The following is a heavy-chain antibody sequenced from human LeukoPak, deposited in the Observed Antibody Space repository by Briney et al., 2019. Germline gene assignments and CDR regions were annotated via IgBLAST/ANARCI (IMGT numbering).Heavy chain of an antibody. J-gene: IGHJ4*02. CDR1: GFTFSSYS. V-gene: IGHV3-21*01. D-gene: IGHD6-13*01. Sequence: GGSLRLSCAASGFTFSSYSMNWVRQAPGEGLEWVSSISSSISYIYYADSVKGRFTISRDNAKNSLYLQMNSLRADDTDVYYYARDRGSSTGLDYWGQGTLVTVSS. CDR3: ARDRGSSTGLDY. CDR2: ISSSISYI.